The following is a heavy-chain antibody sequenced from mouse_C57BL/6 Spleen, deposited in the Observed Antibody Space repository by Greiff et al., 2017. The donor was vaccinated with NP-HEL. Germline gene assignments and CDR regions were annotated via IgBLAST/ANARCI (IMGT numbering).Heavy chain of an antibody. V-gene: IGHV10-1*01. J-gene: IGHJ2*01. Sequence: EVMLVESGGGLVQPKGSLKLSCAASGFSFNTYAMNWVRQAPGKGLEWVARIRSKSNNYATYYADSVKDRFTISRDDSESMLYLQMNNLKTEDTAMYYCVRQGSSGYYFDYWGQGTTLTVSS. D-gene: IGHD3-2*02. CDR2: IRSKSNNYAT. CDR1: GFSFNTYA. CDR3: VRQGSSGYYFDY.